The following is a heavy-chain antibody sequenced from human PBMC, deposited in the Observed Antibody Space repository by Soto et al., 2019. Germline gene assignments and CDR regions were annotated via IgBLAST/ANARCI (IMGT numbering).Heavy chain of an antibody. V-gene: IGHV4-34*01. D-gene: IGHD6-19*01. CDR1: GGSFSGYY. CDR3: ARGIAVSTRQDY. J-gene: IGHJ4*02. Sequence: QVQLQQWGAGLLKPSETLSLTCAVYGGSFSGYYWSWIRQPPGKGLEWIGEINHRGSTNYNPSLKSRVTISVDTSKNQFSLKLSSVTAADTAVYYCARGIAVSTRQDYWGQGTLVTVSS. CDR2: INHRGST.